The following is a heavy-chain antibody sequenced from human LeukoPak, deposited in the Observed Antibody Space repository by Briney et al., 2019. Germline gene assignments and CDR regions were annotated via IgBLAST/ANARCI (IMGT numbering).Heavy chain of an antibody. J-gene: IGHJ4*02. CDR1: GDTFSDYY. D-gene: IGHD3-10*01. V-gene: IGHV1-46*01. CDR3: ARAGDQYFEY. Sequence: ASVKVSCKASGDTFSDYYIHWVRQAPGQGLEWMGIINPTGDDANYTQNFQGRVTLTRDTSASIVYMELTSLRSEDTAVYYCARAGDQYFEYWGQGTPVTVSS. CDR2: INPTGDDA.